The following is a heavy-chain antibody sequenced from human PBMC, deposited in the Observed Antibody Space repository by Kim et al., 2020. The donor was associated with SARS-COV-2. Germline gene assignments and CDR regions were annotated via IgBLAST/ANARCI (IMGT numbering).Heavy chain of an antibody. CDR1: GFIFSNFA. J-gene: IGHJ4*02. D-gene: IGHD2-2*01. CDR3: AKERSEVVPAAHNY. CDR2: ISGIGGSI. V-gene: IGHV3-23*01. Sequence: GGSLRLSCATSGFIFSNFAMTWVRQAPGKGLEWVSSISGIGGSIYYANSVKGRFTISRDNSKNTLYLEMNSLRAEDTAIYYCAKERSEVVPAAHNYWGQGTLVTVSS.